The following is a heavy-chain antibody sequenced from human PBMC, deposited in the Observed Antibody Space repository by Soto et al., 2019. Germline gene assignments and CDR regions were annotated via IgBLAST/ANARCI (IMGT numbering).Heavy chain of an antibody. V-gene: IGHV4-30-4*01. CDR1: GGSISSGDYY. CDR2: IYYSGST. D-gene: IGHD4-17*01. CDR3: ARSQTTLTSYDY. J-gene: IGHJ4*02. Sequence: SETLSLTCTVSGGSISSGDYYWSWIRQPPGKGLEWIGYIYYSGSTYYNPSLKSRVTISVDRSKNQFSLKLSSVTAADTAVYYCARSQTTLTSYDYRGQGTLVTVSS.